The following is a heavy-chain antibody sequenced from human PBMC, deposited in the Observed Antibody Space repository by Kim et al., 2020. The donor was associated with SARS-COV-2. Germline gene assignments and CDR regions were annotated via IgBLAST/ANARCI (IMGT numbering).Heavy chain of an antibody. CDR3: VAEDYNYVFEI. V-gene: IGHV3-30-3*01. CDR2: VSYDETNR. Sequence: GGSLRLSCAASGFRFTSYTMHWVRQAPGKALEWVALVSYDETNRDYAGSVKGRFTVSRDNSKNTLFLHMNSLRPDDTSTYYCVAEDYNYVFEIGGQGTMVSVSS. D-gene: IGHD4-4*01. J-gene: IGHJ3*02. CDR1: GFRFTSYT.